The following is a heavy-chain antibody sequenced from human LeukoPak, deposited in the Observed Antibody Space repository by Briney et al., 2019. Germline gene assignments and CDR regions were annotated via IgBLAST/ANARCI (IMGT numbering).Heavy chain of an antibody. V-gene: IGHV3-21*01. CDR2: SGTRSGTK. CDR1: GFTLSSLA. D-gene: IGHD3-16*02. CDR3: LLQMTYGELSDPDF. Sequence: GGSLRLSCAASGFTLSSLAMHWVRQAPGKGLEWVSSSGTRSGTKYYADSVLGRFTISRDSAMNSVSLQINSLRAEDTAVYYCLLQMTYGELSDPDFRGQGTLVTVSS. J-gene: IGHJ4*02.